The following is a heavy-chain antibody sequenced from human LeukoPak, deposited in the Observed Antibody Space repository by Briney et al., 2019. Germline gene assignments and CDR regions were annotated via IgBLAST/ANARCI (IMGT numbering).Heavy chain of an antibody. J-gene: IGHJ4*02. D-gene: IGHD3-10*01. CDR3: ATPPSMVRGVIIRGDY. CDR2: IWYDGSNK. V-gene: IGHV3-33*01. CDR1: GFTFSSYG. Sequence: GGSLRLSCAASGFTFSSYGMHWVRQAPGKGLEWVAVIWYDGSNKYYADSVKGRFTISRDNSKNTLYLQMNSLRAEDTAVYYCATPPSMVRGVIIRGDYWGQGTLVTVSS.